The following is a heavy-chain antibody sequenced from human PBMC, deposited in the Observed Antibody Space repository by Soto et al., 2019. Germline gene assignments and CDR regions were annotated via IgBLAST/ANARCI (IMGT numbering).Heavy chain of an antibody. D-gene: IGHD3-10*01. CDR2: ISYDGSNK. CDR1: GFTFSSYG. CDR3: AKDQGLWFGEFAGGFDY. V-gene: IGHV3-30*18. Sequence: QVQLVESGGGVVQPGRSLRLSCAASGFTFSSYGMHWVRQAPGKGLEWVAVISYDGSNKYYADSVKGRFTISRDNSKNTLYLQMNSLRAEDTAVYYCAKDQGLWFGEFAGGFDYWGQGTLVTVSS. J-gene: IGHJ4*02.